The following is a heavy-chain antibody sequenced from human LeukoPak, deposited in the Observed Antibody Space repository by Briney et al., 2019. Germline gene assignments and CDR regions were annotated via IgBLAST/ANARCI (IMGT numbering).Heavy chain of an antibody. CDR1: RGTLSSYA. CDR3: ARVYYDSSGYYYPHWFDP. D-gene: IGHD3-22*01. V-gene: IGHV1-69*05. Sequence: SVKVSCKASRGTLSSYAISCVRQAPGQGLEWMGGIIPIFGTANYAQKFQGRVTITTDEPTSTAYMELSSLRSEDTAVYYCARVYYDSSGYYYPHWFDPWGQGTLVTVSS. J-gene: IGHJ5*02. CDR2: IIPIFGTA.